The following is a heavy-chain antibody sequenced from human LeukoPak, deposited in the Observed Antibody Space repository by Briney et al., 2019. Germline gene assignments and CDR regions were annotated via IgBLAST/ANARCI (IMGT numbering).Heavy chain of an antibody. Sequence: SETLSLTCAVYGVSFSGYYWSWIRQPPGKGLEWIGEINHSGSTNYNPCLKSRATISVDTSKNQFSLKLSSVTAADTAVYYCARGGIVGAHVDYWGQGTLVTVSS. J-gene: IGHJ4*02. CDR1: GVSFSGYY. D-gene: IGHD1-26*01. CDR2: INHSGST. CDR3: ARGGIVGAHVDY. V-gene: IGHV4-34*01.